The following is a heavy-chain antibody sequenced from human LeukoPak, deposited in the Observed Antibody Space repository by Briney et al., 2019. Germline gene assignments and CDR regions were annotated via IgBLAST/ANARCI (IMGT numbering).Heavy chain of an antibody. Sequence: GGSLRLSCAASGFTFSNYAMTWARQAPGKGLEWVSTISGSGGSTYYADSVKGRFTISRDNSKNTLYLQMNSLRAEDTAVYYCARALKRGYYGMDVWGQGTTVTVSS. J-gene: IGHJ6*02. CDR1: GFTFSNYA. CDR3: ARALKRGYYGMDV. D-gene: IGHD1-1*01. V-gene: IGHV3-23*01. CDR2: ISGSGGST.